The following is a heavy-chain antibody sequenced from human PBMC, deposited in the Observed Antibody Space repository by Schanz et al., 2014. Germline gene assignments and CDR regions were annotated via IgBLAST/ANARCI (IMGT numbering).Heavy chain of an antibody. V-gene: IGHV3-7*04. J-gene: IGHJ3*02. CDR3: ARKMKLGVYGGKGHDSLDI. CDR1: GFTFSDYW. CDR2: IKHDGSVK. Sequence: EMQLLESGGGLVQPGGSLRLSCTASGFTFSDYWMSWVRRAPGKGPEWVANIKHDGSVKDYVDSVEGRFTISRDNAKNTLYLQMNTLRAEDTAVYYCARKMKLGVYGGKGHDSLDIWGQGTMVTVSS. D-gene: IGHD4-17*01.